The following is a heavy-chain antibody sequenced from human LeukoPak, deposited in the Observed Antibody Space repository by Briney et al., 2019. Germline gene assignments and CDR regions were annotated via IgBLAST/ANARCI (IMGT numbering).Heavy chain of an antibody. CDR3: ARVGYCSSTSCQPRGYYYYYMDV. J-gene: IGHJ6*03. V-gene: IGHV4-4*07. D-gene: IGHD2-2*01. Sequence: PSETLSLTCTVSGGSISSYYWSWIRQPAGKGLEWIGRIYTSGSTNYNPSLKSRVTMSVDTSKNQFSLELSSVTAADTAVYYCARVGYCSSTSCQPRGYYYYYMDVWGKGTTVTVSS. CDR1: GGSISSYY. CDR2: IYTSGST.